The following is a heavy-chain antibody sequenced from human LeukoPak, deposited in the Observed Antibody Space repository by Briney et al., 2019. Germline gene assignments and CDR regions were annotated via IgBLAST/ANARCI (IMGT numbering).Heavy chain of an antibody. V-gene: IGHV4-34*01. CDR1: GGSFSGYY. CDR3: ARARLRLRPLDAFDI. J-gene: IGHJ3*02. D-gene: IGHD3-16*01. Sequence: SETLSLTCAVYGGSFSGYYWSWIRQPPGKGLEWIGEINHSGGTNYNPSLKSRVTISVDTSKNQFSLKLSSVAAADTAVYYCARARLRLRPLDAFDIWGQGTMVTVSS. CDR2: INHSGGT.